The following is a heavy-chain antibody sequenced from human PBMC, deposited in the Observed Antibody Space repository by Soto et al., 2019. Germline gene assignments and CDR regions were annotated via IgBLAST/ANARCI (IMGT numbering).Heavy chain of an antibody. V-gene: IGHV3-23*01. CDR3: TRSRGWYTFDY. CDR2: ISGSGDST. J-gene: IGHJ4*02. CDR1: GFTITNYA. Sequence: EVQPLESGGGLVQPGGSLRLSCAASGFTITNYAMGWVRQAPGKGLEWVSAISGSGDSTYYADSVKGRVTISRDNSKNTLYLQMNSLGAEDTAVYYCTRSRGWYTFDYWGQGTLVTVSS. D-gene: IGHD6-19*01.